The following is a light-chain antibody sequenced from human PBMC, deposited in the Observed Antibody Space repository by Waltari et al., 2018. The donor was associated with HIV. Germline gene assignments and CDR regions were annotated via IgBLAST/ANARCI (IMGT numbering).Light chain of an antibody. CDR2: DDT. CDR1: SSDVGGYNY. J-gene: IGLJ1*01. V-gene: IGLV2-11*01. CDR3: CSYAGTYTYV. Sequence: QSALTQPRSVSGSPGQSVTISCTRTSSDVGGYNYVSLYQQHPGNAPKLMIYDDTKRRPGVPDRFSGGKSCNTASLTISGLQAEDEADYYCCSYAGTYTYVFGSGTKVTVL.